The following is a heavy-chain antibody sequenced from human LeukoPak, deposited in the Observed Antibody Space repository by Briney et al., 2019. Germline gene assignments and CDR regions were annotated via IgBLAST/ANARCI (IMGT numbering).Heavy chain of an antibody. J-gene: IGHJ6*02. CDR3: ARGGYIADGMEV. CDR2: ISYDGSNK. D-gene: IGHD6-13*01. V-gene: IGHV3-30-3*01. CDR1: GFTFSSYA. Sequence: PGGSLRLSCAASGFTFSSYAMHWVRQAPGKGLEWVAVISYDGSNKYYADSVKGRFTISRDNSKNTLYLQMNSLRAEDTAVYYCARGGYIADGMEVWGQGTTVTVSS.